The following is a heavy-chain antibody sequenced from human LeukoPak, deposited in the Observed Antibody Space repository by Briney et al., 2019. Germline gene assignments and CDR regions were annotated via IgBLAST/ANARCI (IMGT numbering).Heavy chain of an antibody. D-gene: IGHD4-17*01. J-gene: IGHJ4*02. Sequence: ASVKVSCKASGYTFTGYYMHWVRPAPGQGLEWMGWINPNAGGTNYAQKFQGRVTMTRDTSISTAYMELSRLRSDDTAVYYCATLYGDYVSSDYWGQGTLVTVSS. V-gene: IGHV1-2*02. CDR1: GYTFTGYY. CDR3: ATLYGDYVSSDY. CDR2: INPNAGGT.